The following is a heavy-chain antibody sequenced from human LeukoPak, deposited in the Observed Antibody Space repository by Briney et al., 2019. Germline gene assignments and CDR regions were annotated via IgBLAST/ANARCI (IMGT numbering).Heavy chain of an antibody. Sequence: GGSLRLSCAASGFTFRSYWMRWVRQAPGKGLEWVANIKQDGSEKNYVDSVKGRFTISRDNAKSSLYLQMNSLRAEDTAVYYCASGPELDYWGQGTLVTVSS. J-gene: IGHJ4*02. CDR1: GFTFRSYW. CDR3: ASGPELDY. CDR2: IKQDGSEK. V-gene: IGHV3-7*03.